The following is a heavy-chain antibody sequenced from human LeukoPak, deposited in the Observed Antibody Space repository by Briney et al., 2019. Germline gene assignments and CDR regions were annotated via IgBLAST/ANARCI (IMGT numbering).Heavy chain of an antibody. CDR2: IYSGGST. Sequence: GGSLRLSCAASGFTVSSNYMSWVRQAPGKGLEWVSVIYSGGSTYYADSVEGRFTISRDNSKNTLYLQMNSLRAEDTAVYYCASRSDDSSGYYSREPDYFDYWGQGTLVTVSS. V-gene: IGHV3-53*01. J-gene: IGHJ4*02. CDR3: ASRSDDSSGYYSREPDYFDY. CDR1: GFTVSSNY. D-gene: IGHD3-22*01.